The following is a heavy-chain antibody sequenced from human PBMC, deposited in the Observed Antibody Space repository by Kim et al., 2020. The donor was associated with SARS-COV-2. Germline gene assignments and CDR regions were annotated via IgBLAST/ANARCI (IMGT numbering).Heavy chain of an antibody. CDR3: AKVVGASSWYQDYFDY. J-gene: IGHJ4*02. D-gene: IGHD6-13*01. CDR1: GFTFSSYG. Sequence: GGSLRLSCAASGFTFSSYGMHWVRQAPGKGLEWVAVISYDGSNKYYADSVKGRFTISRDNSKNTLYLQMNSLRAEDTAVYYCAKVVGASSWYQDYFDYWGQGTLVTVSS. CDR2: ISYDGSNK. V-gene: IGHV3-30*18.